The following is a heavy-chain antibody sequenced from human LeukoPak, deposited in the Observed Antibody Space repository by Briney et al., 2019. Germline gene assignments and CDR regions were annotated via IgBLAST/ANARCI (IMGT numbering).Heavy chain of an antibody. J-gene: IGHJ2*01. CDR1: GFTFSRYD. CDR2: IGTAGDT. D-gene: IGHD3-10*01. CDR3: ARGTWFGESPNWYFDL. Sequence: GGSLRLSCAASGFTFSRYDMHWVRQATGKGLEWVSAIGTAGDTYYPGSVKGRITISRENAKNSLYLQMNSLRAGDAAVYFCARGTWFGESPNWYFDLWGRGTLVTVSS. V-gene: IGHV3-13*01.